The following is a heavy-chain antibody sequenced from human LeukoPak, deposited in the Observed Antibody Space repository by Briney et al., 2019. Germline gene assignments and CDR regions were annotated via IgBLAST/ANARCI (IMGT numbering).Heavy chain of an antibody. J-gene: IGHJ4*02. D-gene: IGHD6-13*01. V-gene: IGHV3-66*01. CDR3: ARDRTAAAGTGY. CDR2: IYSGGST. Sequence: GGSLTLSCAASGFTVSSNYMSWVRQAPGKGLEWVSVIYSGGSTYYADSVKGRFTISRDNSKNTLYLQMNSLRAEDTAVYYCARDRTAAAGTGYWGQGTLVTVSS. CDR1: GFTVSSNY.